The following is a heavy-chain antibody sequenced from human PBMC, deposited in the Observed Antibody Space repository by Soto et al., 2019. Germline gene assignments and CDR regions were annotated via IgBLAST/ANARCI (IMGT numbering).Heavy chain of an antibody. D-gene: IGHD1-7*01. CDR2: IYYSGST. Sequence: SETLSLTCTVSGGSISSSSYYWGWIRQPPGKGLEWIGSIYYSGSTYYNPSLKSRVTISVDTSKNQFSLKLSSVTAADTAVYYCARHRLELLQNFDYWGQGTLVTVSS. CDR3: ARHRLELLQNFDY. J-gene: IGHJ4*02. CDR1: GGSISSSSYY. V-gene: IGHV4-39*01.